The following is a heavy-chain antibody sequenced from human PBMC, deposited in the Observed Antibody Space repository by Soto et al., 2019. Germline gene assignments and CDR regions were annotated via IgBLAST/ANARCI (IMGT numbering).Heavy chain of an antibody. V-gene: IGHV1-69*01. CDR3: AREGGGSYSPPKD. Sequence: SRKVSCKSSGGPFSSVAISWVRQAPGQGLEWMGGIIPGFGAANYAQKFQDRVTINADESTRTAYMELSSLRSEDTAVYFCAREGGGSYSPPKDWGQGTLVTVSS. CDR1: GGPFSSVA. CDR2: IIPGFGAA. D-gene: IGHD1-26*01. J-gene: IGHJ4*02.